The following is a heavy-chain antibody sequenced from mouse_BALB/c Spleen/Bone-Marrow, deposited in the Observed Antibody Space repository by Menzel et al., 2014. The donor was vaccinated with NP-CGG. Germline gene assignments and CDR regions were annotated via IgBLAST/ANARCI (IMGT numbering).Heavy chain of an antibody. J-gene: IGHJ2*01. CDR1: GYTFTSYW. CDR2: INPSNGRT. CDR3: ARNYGNTDH. D-gene: IGHD2-1*01. V-gene: IGHV1S81*02. Sequence: VKLMESGAELVKPGASVKLSCKASGYTFTSYWMHWVKQRPGQGLEWIGEINPSNGRTNYNEKFKTKATLTVDKSSSTAYMQLSSLTSEDSAVYYCARNYGNTDHWGQGTTLTVSS.